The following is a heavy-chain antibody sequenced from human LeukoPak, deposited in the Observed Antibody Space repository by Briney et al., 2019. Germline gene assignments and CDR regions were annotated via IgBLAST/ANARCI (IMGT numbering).Heavy chain of an antibody. CDR2: IYPGDSAT. J-gene: IGHJ4*02. D-gene: IGHD7-27*01. Sequence: GESLKIPCKGSGYSFSSYWIAWGLQMPGEGLEWMGIIYPGDSATKYSPSFQGQVTVSADKSISTAYLQWSSLKASDTAMYYCARQNWGVYYWGQGTLVTVSS. CDR1: GYSFSSYW. CDR3: ARQNWGVYY. V-gene: IGHV5-51*01.